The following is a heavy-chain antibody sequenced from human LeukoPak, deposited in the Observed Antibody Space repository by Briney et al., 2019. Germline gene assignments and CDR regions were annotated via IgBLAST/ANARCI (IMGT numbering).Heavy chain of an antibody. Sequence: PGGSLGLSCAASGFTFNSYAMPWVRQAPGEGLEYVSGISSDGDATYYANSVKERFIISRDNSRNMLYLQMGRLRPEDMAVYYCARADCSSSSCYTVAHWGQGTLVTVSS. J-gene: IGHJ1*01. CDR1: GFTFNSYA. D-gene: IGHD2-2*02. CDR2: ISSDGDAT. CDR3: ARADCSSSSCYTVAH. V-gene: IGHV3-64*01.